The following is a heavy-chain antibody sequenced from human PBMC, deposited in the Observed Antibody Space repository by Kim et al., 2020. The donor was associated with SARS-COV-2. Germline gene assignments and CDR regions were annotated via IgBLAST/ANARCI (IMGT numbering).Heavy chain of an antibody. J-gene: IGHJ6*02. V-gene: IGHV1-2*06. CDR3: ARDSLTNELYSTYFYYGMDV. Sequence: ASVKVSCKASGYTFTGYYIQWVRQAPGQGLEWMGRINPNSGGTNSAQKFQGRVTMTRDTSISTAYMELSRLRSDDTAVYYCARDSLTNELYSTYFYYGMDVWGQGTTVTVSS. CDR2: INPNSGGT. D-gene: IGHD1-26*01. CDR1: GYTFTGYY.